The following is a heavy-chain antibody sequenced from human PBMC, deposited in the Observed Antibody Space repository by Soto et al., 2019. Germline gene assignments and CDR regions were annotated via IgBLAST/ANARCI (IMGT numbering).Heavy chain of an antibody. Sequence: SETLSLTCTVSDGSISSYSWSWIRQPPGTGLEWIGEINHSGSTNYNPSLKSRVTISVDTSKNQFSLKLTSVTAADTAVYYCARDKITGLFDYWDQGTLVTVSS. D-gene: IGHD2-8*02. CDR1: DGSISSYS. CDR3: ARDKITGLFDY. V-gene: IGHV4-34*01. J-gene: IGHJ4*02. CDR2: INHSGST.